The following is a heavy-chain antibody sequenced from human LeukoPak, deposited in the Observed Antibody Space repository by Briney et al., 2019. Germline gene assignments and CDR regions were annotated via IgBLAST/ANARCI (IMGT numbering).Heavy chain of an antibody. Sequence: PGGSLRLSCAASGFTFSNCWLHWVRQAPGKGLVWVSRINSDGSSTSYADSVKGRFTISRDNAKNTLYLQMNSLRAEDTAVYYCARVSDSGDYGYWGQGTLVTVSS. J-gene: IGHJ4*02. V-gene: IGHV3-74*01. CDR1: GFTFSNCW. CDR2: INSDGSST. CDR3: ARVSDSGDYGY. D-gene: IGHD4-17*01.